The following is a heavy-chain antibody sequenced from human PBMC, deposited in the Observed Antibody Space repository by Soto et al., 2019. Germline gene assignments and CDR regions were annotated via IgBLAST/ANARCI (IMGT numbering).Heavy chain of an antibody. J-gene: IGHJ4*02. CDR3: ARAGIGHASRGYYY. CDR2: INTYNGNT. Sequence: QVQLVQSGAEVKKPGASVKVSCKASGYPFISYGITWVRQAPGQGLEWMGWINTYNGNTNYAQRFQGRDTMTTDTSTSTAYSQVRSLRPDDTAVYYCARAGIGHASRGYYYWGQGTLVSVSS. D-gene: IGHD3-22*01. V-gene: IGHV1-18*01. CDR1: GYPFISYG.